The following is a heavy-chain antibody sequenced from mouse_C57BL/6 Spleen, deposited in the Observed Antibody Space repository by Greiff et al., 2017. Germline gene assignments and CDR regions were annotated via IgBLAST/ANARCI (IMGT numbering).Heavy chain of an antibody. Sequence: QVQLQQPGAELVMPGASVKLSCKASGYTFTSYWMHWVKQRPGQGLEWIGEIDPSDSYTNYNQKFKGKSTLTVDKSSSTAYMQLSSLTSEDSAVYYCARAGVRVGQLRLLFDYWGQGTTLTVSS. D-gene: IGHD3-2*02. J-gene: IGHJ2*01. CDR1: GYTFTSYW. CDR2: IDPSDSYT. CDR3: ARAGVRVGQLRLLFDY. V-gene: IGHV1-69*01.